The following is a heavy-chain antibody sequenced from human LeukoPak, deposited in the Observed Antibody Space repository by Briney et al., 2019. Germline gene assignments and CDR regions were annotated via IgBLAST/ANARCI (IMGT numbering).Heavy chain of an antibody. CDR1: VGTFSSYA. V-gene: IGHV1-69*05. J-gene: IGHJ6*03. Sequence: SVKVSCKASVGTFSSYAISWVRQAPGQGLEWMGGIIPIFGTANYAQRFQGRVTSTTDESTSTAYMELSSLRSEDAAVYYCARAGRIAVTPGYYYYMDVWGKGTTVTVSS. CDR3: ARAGRIAVTPGYYYYMDV. CDR2: IIPIFGTA. D-gene: IGHD6-19*01.